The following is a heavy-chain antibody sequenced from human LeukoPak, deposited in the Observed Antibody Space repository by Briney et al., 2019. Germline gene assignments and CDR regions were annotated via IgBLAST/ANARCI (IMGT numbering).Heavy chain of an antibody. Sequence: ASVKASCKASGYTFTSYDINWVRQATGQGLEWMGWMNPNSGNTGYAQKFQGRVTMTRNTSISTAYMELSSLRSEDTAVYYCARGPDSSGYYGDYWGQGTLVTVSS. CDR3: ARGPDSSGYYGDY. J-gene: IGHJ4*02. CDR2: MNPNSGNT. D-gene: IGHD3-22*01. V-gene: IGHV1-8*01. CDR1: GYTFTSYD.